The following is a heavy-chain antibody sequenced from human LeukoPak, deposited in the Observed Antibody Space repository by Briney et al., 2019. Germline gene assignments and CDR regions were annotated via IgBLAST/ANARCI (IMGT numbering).Heavy chain of an antibody. Sequence: LSLTCTVSGGSISSYYWTWVRQAPGKGLEWVSYISSSGSTIYYADSVKGRFTISRDNAKNSLYLQMNSLRAEDTAVYYCARAGYSSGWYAYWGQGTLVTVSS. CDR3: ARAGYSSGWYAY. V-gene: IGHV3-48*03. D-gene: IGHD6-19*01. CDR2: ISSSGSTI. J-gene: IGHJ4*02. CDR1: GGSISSYY.